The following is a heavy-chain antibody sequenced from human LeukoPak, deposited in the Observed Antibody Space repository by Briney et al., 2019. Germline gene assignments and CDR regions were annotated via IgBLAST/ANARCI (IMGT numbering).Heavy chain of an antibody. CDR3: AKDIGAIYYDSSGNDFQH. J-gene: IGHJ1*01. CDR1: GFTFSSYS. CDR2: ISSSSSYI. D-gene: IGHD3-22*01. V-gene: IGHV3-21*04. Sequence: GGSLRLSCAASGFTFSSYSMNWVRQAPGKGLEWVSSISSSSSYIYYADSVKGRFTISRDNAKNSLYLQMNSLRAEDTALYYCAKDIGAIYYDSSGNDFQHWGQGTLVTVSS.